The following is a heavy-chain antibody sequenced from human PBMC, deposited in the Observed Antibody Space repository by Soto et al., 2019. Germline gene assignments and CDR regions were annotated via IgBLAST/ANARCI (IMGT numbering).Heavy chain of an antibody. D-gene: IGHD2-8*01. CDR1: GFTFRNNV. CDR2: ITGSGRDT. Sequence: EVQLLESGGGLAQPGGSLRLSCAASGFTFRNNVLSWVRQAPGKGLDWVSGITGSGRDTYYADSVKGRFTISRENSKNMVFLQMNSLRAEDTALYYCAKNGLDNSPSAIDSWGPGTLVTVSS. V-gene: IGHV3-23*01. CDR3: AKNGLDNSPSAIDS. J-gene: IGHJ4*02.